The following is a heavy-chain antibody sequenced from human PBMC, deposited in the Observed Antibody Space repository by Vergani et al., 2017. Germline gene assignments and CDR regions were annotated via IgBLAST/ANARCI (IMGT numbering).Heavy chain of an antibody. CDR3: ARATEWCSSTSCYEASHWFDP. D-gene: IGHD2-2*01. CDR2: INHSGST. Sequence: QVQLQQWGAGLLKPSETLSLTCAVYGGSFSGYYWSWIRQPPGKGLEWIGEINHSGSTNYNPSLKSRVTISVDTSKNQFSLKLSSVTAADTAVYYCARATEWCSSTSCYEASHWFDPWGQGTLVTVSS. CDR1: GGSFSGYY. V-gene: IGHV4-34*01. J-gene: IGHJ5*02.